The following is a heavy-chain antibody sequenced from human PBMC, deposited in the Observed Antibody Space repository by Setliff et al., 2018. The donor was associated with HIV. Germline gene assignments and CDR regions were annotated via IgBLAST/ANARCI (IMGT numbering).Heavy chain of an antibody. CDR1: GFIFSPDW. J-gene: IGHJ4*02. Sequence: GGSLRLSCAASGFIFSPDWMSWVRLAPGKGLEWVACIKKDEIEKYYVDSVKGRFTISRDNAKNSLYLQMDSLRAEDTAVYYCASLDTAHFSGVTGVAYWGQGTMVTVTS. CDR2: IKKDEIEK. D-gene: IGHD5-18*01. V-gene: IGHV3-7*01. CDR3: ASLDTAHFSGVTGVAY.